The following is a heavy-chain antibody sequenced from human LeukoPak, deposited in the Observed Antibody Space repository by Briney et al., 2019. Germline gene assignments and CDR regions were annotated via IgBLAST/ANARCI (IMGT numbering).Heavy chain of an antibody. V-gene: IGHV4-4*02. Sequence: TSETLSPTCGVSGGSVTSTNWWTWVRQPPGKGLEWIGEVHLDGRTNYNPSLKSRLTMSVDLSENHISLKLTSVTAADTAVYYCAREGGFYRPLDYSGQGTLVTVSS. D-gene: IGHD3-3*01. CDR1: GGSVTSTNW. CDR2: VHLDGRT. CDR3: AREGGFYRPLDY. J-gene: IGHJ4*02.